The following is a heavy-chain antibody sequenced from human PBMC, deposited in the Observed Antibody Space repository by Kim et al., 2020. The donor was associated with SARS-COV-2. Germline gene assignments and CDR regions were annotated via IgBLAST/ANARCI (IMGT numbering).Heavy chain of an antibody. CDR2: IYYSGST. CDR3: ARVVLSSGSYLRLYAFDI. D-gene: IGHD1-26*01. J-gene: IGHJ3*02. CDR1: GGSISSYY. V-gene: IGHV4-59*13. Sequence: SETLSLTCTVSGGSISSYYWSWIRQPPGKGLEWIGYIYYSGSTNYNPSLKSRVTISVDTSKNQFSLKLSSVTAADTAVYYCARVVLSSGSYLRLYAFDIWGQGTMVTVSS.